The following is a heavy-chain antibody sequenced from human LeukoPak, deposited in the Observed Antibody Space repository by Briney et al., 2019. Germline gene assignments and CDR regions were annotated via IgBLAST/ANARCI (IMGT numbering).Heavy chain of an antibody. CDR2: IYHSGST. D-gene: IGHD3-22*01. J-gene: IGHJ4*02. CDR3: ARDQSYDSEPDYFDY. CDR1: GGSINSSSYY. Sequence: SETLSLTCAVSGGSINSSSYYWGWIRQPPGKGLDWIGSIYHSGSTYYNPSLKSRVTISVDTSKNQFSLKLSSVTAADTAVYYCARDQSYDSEPDYFDYWGQGTLVTVSS. V-gene: IGHV4-39*07.